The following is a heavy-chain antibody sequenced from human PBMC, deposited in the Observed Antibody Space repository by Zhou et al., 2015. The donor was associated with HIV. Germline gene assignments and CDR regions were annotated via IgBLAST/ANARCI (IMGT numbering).Heavy chain of an antibody. D-gene: IGHD3-10*01. CDR3: GRAGYYGALDI. V-gene: IGHV3-74*02. CDR1: GLTLSNSW. Sequence: VQLGGVWGEAWYSLGGSLRVSCAASGLTLSNSWMHWVRQAPGKGLVWVSRINIDGSSTNYADSVKGRFTISKDNAKNTLYLQMNSLRAEDTAVYYCGRAGYYGALDIWGQGTMVTVSS. J-gene: IGHJ3*02. CDR2: INIDGSST.